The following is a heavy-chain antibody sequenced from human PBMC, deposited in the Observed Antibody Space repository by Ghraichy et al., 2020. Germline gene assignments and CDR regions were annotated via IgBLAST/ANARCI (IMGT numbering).Heavy chain of an antibody. D-gene: IGHD3-10*01. CDR3: ARIYGHFDY. V-gene: IGHV4-61*08. CDR1: GGSVSSGAHY. J-gene: IGHJ4*02. Sequence: SETLSLTCSVSGGSVSSGAHYWSWIRQPPGKGLEWVAFIYYRGNTNDNPSLKSRVTNSLDTSKNQFSKNLRSVTAADTAVDCCARIYGHFDYWGQGTLVTVSS. CDR2: IYYRGNT.